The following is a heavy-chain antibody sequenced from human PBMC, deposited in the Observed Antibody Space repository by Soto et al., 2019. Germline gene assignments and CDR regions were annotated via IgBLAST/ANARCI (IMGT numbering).Heavy chain of an antibody. CDR2: ISGDDGSG. J-gene: IGHJ4*02. V-gene: IGHV3-23*01. CDR3: AKTIEGATNFDY. D-gene: IGHD1-26*01. CDR1: GSTFSANA. Sequence: SMRLSCISSGSTFSANALDGVRKAPGKGLEWVSFISGDDGSGNYADSVKGRFTISRDNSKNTLYLQMNSLRAEDTAVYYCAKTIEGATNFDYWGQGTLVKVSS.